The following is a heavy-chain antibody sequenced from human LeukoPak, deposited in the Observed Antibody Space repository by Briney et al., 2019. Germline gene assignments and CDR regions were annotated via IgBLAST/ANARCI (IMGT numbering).Heavy chain of an antibody. D-gene: IGHD3-22*01. CDR2: INLKSGGT. CDR3: AISTSPYVIEVWTNGPLDY. J-gene: IGHJ4*02. CDR1: GYTFTAYY. Sequence: ASVTVSCKASGYTFTAYYMHWVRQVPGQGLEWMGRINLKSGGTNYAQEFQGRVTMTRDTSINTAYMELSRVRSDDTAVYYCAISTSPYVIEVWTNGPLDYWGQGTLVTVSS. V-gene: IGHV1-2*06.